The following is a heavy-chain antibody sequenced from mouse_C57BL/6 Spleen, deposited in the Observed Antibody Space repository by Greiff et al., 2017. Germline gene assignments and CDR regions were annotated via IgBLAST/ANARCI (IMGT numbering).Heavy chain of an antibody. CDR1: GFTFSDYG. CDR2: ISSGSSTI. D-gene: IGHD4-1*01. Sequence: EVLLVESGAGLVKPGGSLKLSCAASGFTFSDYGMHWVRQAPEKGLEWVAYISSGSSTIYYADKVKGRITISGDNANNTLFLQMTSLRAEDTAMYYCARSNWDLDFDVWGTGTTVTVSS. CDR3: ARSNWDLDFDV. J-gene: IGHJ1*03. V-gene: IGHV5-17*01.